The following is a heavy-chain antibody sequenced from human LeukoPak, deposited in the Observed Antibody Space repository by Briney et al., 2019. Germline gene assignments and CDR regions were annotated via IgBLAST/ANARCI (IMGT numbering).Heavy chain of an antibody. J-gene: IGHJ4*02. Sequence: SETLSLTCAVYGGSFTDYYWSWIRQPSGKGLEWIGEINHGGSTNYNPSLKSRVTISVDTSKNQFSLKLSSVTAAGTAVYYCATGIIHQYFDYWGQGTLVTVSS. D-gene: IGHD5-18*01. V-gene: IGHV4-34*01. CDR2: INHGGST. CDR1: GGSFTDYY. CDR3: ATGIIHQYFDY.